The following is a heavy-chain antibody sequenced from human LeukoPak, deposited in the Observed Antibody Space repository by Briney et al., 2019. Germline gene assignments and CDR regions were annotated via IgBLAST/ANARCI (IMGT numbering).Heavy chain of an antibody. Sequence: SETLSLTCTVSGGSISSHYWSWLRQPPGKGLEWIGYIYYSGSTNYNPSLKSRVTISVDTSKNQFSLKLSSVTAADTAVYYCARGSTSPDPWGQGTLVTVSS. D-gene: IGHD2-2*01. J-gene: IGHJ5*02. V-gene: IGHV4-59*11. CDR2: IYYSGST. CDR3: ARGSTSPDP. CDR1: GGSISSHY.